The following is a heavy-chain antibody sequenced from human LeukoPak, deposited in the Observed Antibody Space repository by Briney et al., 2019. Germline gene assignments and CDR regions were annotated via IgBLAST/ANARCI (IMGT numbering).Heavy chain of an antibody. D-gene: IGHD3-3*01. CDR2: IWYDGSNK. Sequence: GRSLRLSCAASGFTFSSCGMHWVRQAPGKGLEWVAVIWYDGSNKYYADSVKGRFTISRDNSKNTLYLQMNSLRAEDTAVYYCARDSYDFWSGYYTLYGMDVWGQGTTVTVSS. CDR3: ARDSYDFWSGYYTLYGMDV. V-gene: IGHV3-33*01. CDR1: GFTFSSCG. J-gene: IGHJ6*02.